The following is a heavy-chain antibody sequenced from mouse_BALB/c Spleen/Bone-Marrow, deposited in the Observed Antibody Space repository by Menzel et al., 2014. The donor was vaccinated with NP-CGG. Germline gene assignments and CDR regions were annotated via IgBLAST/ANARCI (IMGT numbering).Heavy chain of an antibody. J-gene: IGHJ4*01. V-gene: IGHV4-1*02. Sequence: EVQLQESGGGLVQPGGSLKLSCAASGFDFSRYWMSWVRQAPGKGLEWIGEINPGSSTINYTPSLKDKFIISRDNAKNTLYLQMSKVRPEDTALYYCARTRYGYYAMDYWGQGTSVTVSS. CDR3: ARTRYGYYAMDY. D-gene: IGHD2-10*02. CDR1: GFDFSRYW. CDR2: INPGSSTI.